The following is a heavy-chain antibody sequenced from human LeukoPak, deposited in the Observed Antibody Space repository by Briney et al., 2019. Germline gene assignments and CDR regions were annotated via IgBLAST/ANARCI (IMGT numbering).Heavy chain of an antibody. V-gene: IGHV3-7*01. Sequence: GGSLRLSCAASGFTFSSYWMSWVRQAPGKGLEWVATIKQDGSEKCYVDSVKGRFTISRDNAKNTLYLQMNSLRAEDTAVYECAKDLGGYGLGYWGQGTLVTVSS. D-gene: IGHD3-22*01. CDR2: IKQDGSEK. CDR1: GFTFSSYW. CDR3: AKDLGGYGLGY. J-gene: IGHJ4*02.